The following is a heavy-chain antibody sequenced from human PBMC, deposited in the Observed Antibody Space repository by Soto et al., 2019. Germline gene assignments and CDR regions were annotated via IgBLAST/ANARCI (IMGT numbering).Heavy chain of an antibody. CDR2: IYYSGST. J-gene: IGHJ6*02. Sequence: SETLSLTCTVSGGSISSGGYYWSWIRQHPGKGLEWIGYIYYSGSTYYNPSLKSRVTISVDTSKNQFSLKLSSVTAADTAVYYCARSTLDYSNYYYYGMDVWGQGTTVTVSS. V-gene: IGHV4-31*03. CDR1: GGSISSGGYY. D-gene: IGHD4-4*01. CDR3: ARSTLDYSNYYYYGMDV.